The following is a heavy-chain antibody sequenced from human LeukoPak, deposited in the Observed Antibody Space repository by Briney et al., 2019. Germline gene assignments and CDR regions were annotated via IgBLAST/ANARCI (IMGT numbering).Heavy chain of an antibody. Sequence: ASVKVSCKASGYTFTGYYMHWVRQAPGQGLEWMGWINPNSGGTNYAQKFQGRVTMTRDTSISTAYMELSRLRSDDTAVYYRARDTASSSWPYYYYYYMDVWGKGTTVTISS. V-gene: IGHV1-2*02. J-gene: IGHJ6*03. CDR2: INPNSGGT. CDR3: ARDTASSSWPYYYYYYMDV. CDR1: GYTFTGYY. D-gene: IGHD6-13*01.